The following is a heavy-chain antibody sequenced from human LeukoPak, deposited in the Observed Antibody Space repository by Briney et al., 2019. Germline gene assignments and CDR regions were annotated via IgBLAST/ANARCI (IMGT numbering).Heavy chain of an antibody. CDR2: IQYDGSNK. D-gene: IGHD1-26*01. CDR1: GFTFSTYG. J-gene: IGHJ4*02. Sequence: PGGSLRLSCAASGFTFSTYGIHWVRQAPGKGLEWVAFIQYDGSNKYHADSVKGRFTISRDNSKSTLYLQLNNLRPEDTAVYYCAKDREVFFRLVGADWGQGTLVTVST. V-gene: IGHV3-30*02. CDR3: AKDREVFFRLVGAD.